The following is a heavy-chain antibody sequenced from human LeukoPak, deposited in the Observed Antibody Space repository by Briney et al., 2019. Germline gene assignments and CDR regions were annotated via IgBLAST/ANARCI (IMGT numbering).Heavy chain of an antibody. V-gene: IGHV4-59*01. CDR1: GGSISSYY. D-gene: IGHD6-6*01. J-gene: IGHJ4*02. Sequence: SETLSLTCTVSGGSISSYYWSWIRQPPGKGLEWIGYIYYTGSTNYNPSLTSRVNISVDTSKNQFSLNLTSVTAADTAVYYCARWGSIAVARYDYWGQGTLVTVSS. CDR2: IYYTGST. CDR3: ARWGSIAVARYDY.